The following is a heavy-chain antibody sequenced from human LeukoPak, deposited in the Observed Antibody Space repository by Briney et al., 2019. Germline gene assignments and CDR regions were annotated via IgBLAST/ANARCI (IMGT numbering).Heavy chain of an antibody. V-gene: IGHV4-4*07. Sequence: SETLSLTCTVSGGSMSSYYWSWIRQPAGRGLEWIGRIYPSGSTNYNPSLQSRVTMSVDTSKNQFSLKLSSVSAADTAVYYCARGSQALDYWGQGTLVTVSS. J-gene: IGHJ4*02. CDR3: ARGSQALDY. CDR2: IYPSGST. CDR1: GGSMSSYY.